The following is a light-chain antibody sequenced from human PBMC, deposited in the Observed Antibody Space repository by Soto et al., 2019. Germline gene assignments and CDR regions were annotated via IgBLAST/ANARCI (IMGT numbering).Light chain of an antibody. Sequence: IVLTQSPGTLSLSPGERATLSCRASQSVSGSYLAWYQQKPGQAPRLLICGASSRATGIPDRFSGSGSGTDFTLTISRLEPEDFAVYSCQQYGSSPRTFGQGTKVDIK. J-gene: IGKJ1*01. CDR1: QSVSGSY. CDR3: QQYGSSPRT. CDR2: GAS. V-gene: IGKV3-20*01.